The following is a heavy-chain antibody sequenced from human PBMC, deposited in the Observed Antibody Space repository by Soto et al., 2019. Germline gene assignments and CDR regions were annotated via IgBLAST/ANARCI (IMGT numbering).Heavy chain of an antibody. CDR3: ASSSTGVAGPFDY. D-gene: IGHD6-19*01. Sequence: PGESLKISSHGSGYRFTTYWNDWVRQKAGRGLVWRVIFQPGASDTRYSPSFQGQVTISADKSISTAYLQWSSLKASDTAMYYCASSSTGVAGPFDYCGQGTPLTVSS. CDR1: GYRFTTYW. CDR2: FQPGASDT. J-gene: IGHJ4*02. V-gene: IGHV5-51*01.